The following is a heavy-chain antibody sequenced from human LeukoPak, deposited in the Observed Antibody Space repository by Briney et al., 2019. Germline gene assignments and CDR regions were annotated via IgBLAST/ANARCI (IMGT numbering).Heavy chain of an antibody. Sequence: VASVKVSCKASGGTFSSYAISWVRQAPGQGLEWMGGIIPIFGTANYAQKFQGRVTITADESTSTAYMELSSLRSEDTAVYYCARSPDRPFDAFDIWGQGTMVTVSS. J-gene: IGHJ3*02. V-gene: IGHV1-69*13. D-gene: IGHD2/OR15-2a*01. CDR2: IIPIFGTA. CDR1: GGTFSSYA. CDR3: ARSPDRPFDAFDI.